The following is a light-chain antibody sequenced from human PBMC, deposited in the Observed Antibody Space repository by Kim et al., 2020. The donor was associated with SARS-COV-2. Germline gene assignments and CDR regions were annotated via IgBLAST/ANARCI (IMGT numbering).Light chain of an antibody. Sequence: QSALSQPASGSGSPGQSITISCTGTSSDVGAYDYDSWFKQLPGKAPQLVIYDVSYRPSGISDRLSGSKSGNTASLTISRLQTEDEAEYFCSSYTGTTTLYVFGTGTKVTVL. J-gene: IGLJ1*01. V-gene: IGLV2-14*03. CDR3: SSYTGTTTLYV. CDR2: DVS. CDR1: SSDVGAYDY.